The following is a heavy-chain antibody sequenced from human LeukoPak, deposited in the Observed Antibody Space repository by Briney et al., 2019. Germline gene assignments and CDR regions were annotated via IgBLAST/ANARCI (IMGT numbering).Heavy chain of an antibody. CDR1: GFTFNSYW. J-gene: IGHJ6*03. CDR2: IKQEGSEK. CDR3: ARDQTKWEPLRRRDYYYMDV. Sequence: GGSLRLSCAASGFTFNSYWMSWVRQAPGKGLEWVANIKQEGSEKYYVDSVKGRFTISRDNAKNSLYLQMNSLRAEDTAVYYCARDQTKWEPLRRRDYYYMDVWGKGTTVTVSS. D-gene: IGHD1-26*01. V-gene: IGHV3-7*01.